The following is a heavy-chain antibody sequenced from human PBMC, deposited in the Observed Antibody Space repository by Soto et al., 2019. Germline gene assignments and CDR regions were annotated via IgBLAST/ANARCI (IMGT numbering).Heavy chain of an antibody. D-gene: IGHD2-15*01. V-gene: IGHV4-39*01. CDR3: ARVSRVAATLDYFDY. CDR2: IYYSGST. CDR1: GGSISSNSYY. Sequence: QLQLQESGPGLVKPSETLSLTCTVSGGSISSNSYYWGWIRQPPGKGLEWIGSIYYSGSTFYNPSLKSRVTISVDTSKNQFSLKLNSVTAADTAVYYCARVSRVAATLDYFDYWGQGTLVTVSS. J-gene: IGHJ4*02.